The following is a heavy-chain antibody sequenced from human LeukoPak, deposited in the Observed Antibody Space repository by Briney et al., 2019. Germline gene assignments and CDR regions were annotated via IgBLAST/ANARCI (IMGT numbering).Heavy chain of an antibody. CDR1: GFTDRSNY. CDR2: IYSGGST. D-gene: IGHD3-3*01. V-gene: IGHV3-66*02. J-gene: IGHJ3*02. CDR3: ARFGNYDFWSGYDAFDI. Sequence: GGSLRLSCAASGFTDRSNYMSWVRQAPGKGLEWVSVIYSGGSTYYADSVKGRFTISRDDSKNTLYLQMNSLRAEDTAVYYCARFGNYDFWSGYDAFDIWGQGTMVTVSS.